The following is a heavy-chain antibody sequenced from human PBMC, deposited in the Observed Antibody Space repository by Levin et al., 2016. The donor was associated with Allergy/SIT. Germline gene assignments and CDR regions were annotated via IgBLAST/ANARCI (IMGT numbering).Heavy chain of an antibody. CDR2: ISGSGGST. V-gene: IGHV3-23*01. J-gene: IGHJ4*02. D-gene: IGHD3-10*01. CDR3: AKESGRGVYYFDY. CDR1: GFTFSSYA. Sequence: GESLKISCAASGFTFSSYAMSWVRQAPGKGLEWVSAISGSGGSTYYADSVKGRFTISRDNSKNTLYLQMNSLRAEDTAVYYCAKESGRGVYYFDYWGQGTLVTVSS.